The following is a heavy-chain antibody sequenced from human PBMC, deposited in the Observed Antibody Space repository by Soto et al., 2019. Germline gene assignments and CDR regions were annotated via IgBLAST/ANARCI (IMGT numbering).Heavy chain of an antibody. CDR1: GYTFTSYG. CDR3: ARVMGIVGGMYYYYYGMDV. V-gene: IGHV1-18*04. D-gene: IGHD2-2*03. J-gene: IGHJ6*02. CDR2: ISAYNGNT. Sequence: ASVKVSCKASGYTFTSYGISWVRQAPGQGLEWMGWISAYNGNTNYAQKLQGRVTMTTDTSTSTAYMELRSLRSDDTAVYYCARVMGIVGGMYYYYYGMDVCGQGTTVTVSS.